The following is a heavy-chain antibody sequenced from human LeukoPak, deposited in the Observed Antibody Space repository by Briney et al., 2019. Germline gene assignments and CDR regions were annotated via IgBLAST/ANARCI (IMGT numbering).Heavy chain of an antibody. CDR2: IYYSGST. CDR1: GGSISSYY. CDR3: ARDVVAAAGTWDY. J-gene: IGHJ4*02. D-gene: IGHD6-13*01. Sequence: SETLSLTCTVSGGSISSYYWSWIRQPPGKGLEWIGYIYYSGSTNYNPSLKSRVTISVDTSKNQFSLKLSSVTAADTAVYYCARDVVAAAGTWDYWGQGTLVTVSS. V-gene: IGHV4-59*12.